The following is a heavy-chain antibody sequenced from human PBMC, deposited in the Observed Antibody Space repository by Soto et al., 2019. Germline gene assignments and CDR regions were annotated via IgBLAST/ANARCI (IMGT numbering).Heavy chain of an antibody. D-gene: IGHD2-21*02. J-gene: IGHJ3*02. Sequence: VKVSCKASGGTFSSYAISWVRQAPGQGLEWMGGIIPIFGTANYAQKFQGRVTITADESTSTAYMELSSLRSEDTAVYYCARDCGGDCLNHVADAFDIWGQGTMVTVSS. V-gene: IGHV1-69*01. CDR1: GGTFSSYA. CDR2: IIPIFGTA. CDR3: ARDCGGDCLNHVADAFDI.